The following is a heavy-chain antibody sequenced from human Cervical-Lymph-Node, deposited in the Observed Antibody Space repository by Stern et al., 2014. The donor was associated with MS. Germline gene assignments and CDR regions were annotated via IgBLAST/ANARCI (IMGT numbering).Heavy chain of an antibody. V-gene: IGHV4-61*01. CDR3: SRKSSGGYR. D-gene: IGHD5-18*01. CDR2: SSYNGST. Sequence: VQLAESGPGLVKPSETLSLTCTVSGGSVSSGSYHWSWIRQPTGKRLEWIGHSSYNGSTNYNNYIKSQVHTSVYIATHKFYLILSSVTAADSSVYYCSRKSSGGYRWGQGSLVTVSS. J-gene: IGHJ4*02. CDR1: GGSVSSGSYH.